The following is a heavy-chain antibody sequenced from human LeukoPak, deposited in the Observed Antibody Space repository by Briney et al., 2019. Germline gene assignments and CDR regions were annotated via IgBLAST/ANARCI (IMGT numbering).Heavy chain of an antibody. CDR1: GFTFSSYG. CDR2: IRYDGSNK. Sequence: GGSLRLSCAASGFTFSSYGMHWVRQAPGKGLEWVAFIRYDGSNKYYADSVKGRFTISRDNSKNTLYLQMNSLRAEDTAVYYCASGYYYDSSGYYVWGQGTLVTVSS. J-gene: IGHJ4*02. D-gene: IGHD3-22*01. CDR3: ASGYYYDSSGYYV. V-gene: IGHV3-30*02.